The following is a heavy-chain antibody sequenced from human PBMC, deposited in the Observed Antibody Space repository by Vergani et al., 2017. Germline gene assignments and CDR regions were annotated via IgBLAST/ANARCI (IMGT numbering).Heavy chain of an antibody. J-gene: IGHJ4*02. Sequence: EVQLLESGGGLVQPGGSLRLSCAASGFTFSSYAMSWVRQAPGKGLEWVSAISGSGGSTYYADSVKGRFTISRDNPKNTLCLQMNSLRAEDTAVYYCAKTVVVAAHGRKFDYWGQGTLVTVSS. CDR2: ISGSGGST. CDR1: GFTFSSYA. D-gene: IGHD2-15*01. V-gene: IGHV3-23*01. CDR3: AKTVVVAAHGRKFDY.